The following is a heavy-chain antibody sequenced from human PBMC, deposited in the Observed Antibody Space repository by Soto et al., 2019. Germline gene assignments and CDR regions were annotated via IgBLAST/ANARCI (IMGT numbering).Heavy chain of an antibody. Sequence: PVGSLRLSCAASGIIVSDTWMNWVRQAPGKGLEWVSSIGGGGATFYADSVKGRFTISRDNSKNTMYLQMNSLRDDDMGIYYCETDPDGASVPPYHAWGQGPPVT. D-gene: IGHD2-21*01. CDR3: ETDPDGASVPPYHA. CDR2: IGGGGAT. V-gene: IGHV3-53*01. CDR1: GIIVSDTW. J-gene: IGHJ5*02.